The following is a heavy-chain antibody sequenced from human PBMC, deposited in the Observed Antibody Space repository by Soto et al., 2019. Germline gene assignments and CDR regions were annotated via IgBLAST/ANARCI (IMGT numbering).Heavy chain of an antibody. D-gene: IGHD4-17*01. V-gene: IGHV2-5*02. CDR3: AHRTRYGALFDY. CDR2: IYWDDDQ. CDR1: GFSLNTNGVS. Sequence: QITLKESGPTLVKPTQTLTLTCTFSGFSLNTNGVSVGWVRQPPGRALEWLALIYWDDDQHYSPSLKSRLTITKYTSKNQVVLTMTNMDPVDTATYCRAHRTRYGALFDYWGQGTMVTVSS. J-gene: IGHJ4*02.